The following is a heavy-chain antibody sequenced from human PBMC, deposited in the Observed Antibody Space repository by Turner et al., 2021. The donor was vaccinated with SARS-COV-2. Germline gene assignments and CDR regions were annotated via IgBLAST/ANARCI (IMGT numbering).Heavy chain of an antibody. V-gene: IGHV2-5*02. J-gene: IGHJ4*02. CDR1: RFSLSTSGVG. CDR2: IYWDDDK. CDR3: AHKVEAAIFDY. Sequence: QITLKASGPTLVKPTPTLTLTCTFSRFSLSTSGVGVAWIRQPPGKALEWHAIIYWDDDKRYSPSLKSRLTITKDTSKNQVVLTMTNMDPVYTATYYCAHKVEAAIFDYWGQGTLVTVSS. D-gene: IGHD2-15*01.